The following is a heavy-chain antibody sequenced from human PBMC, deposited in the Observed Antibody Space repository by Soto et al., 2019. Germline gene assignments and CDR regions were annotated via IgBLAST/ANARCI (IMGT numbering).Heavy chain of an antibody. CDR3: ARDPYGGNSRGYYFDY. Sequence: GGSLRLSCAASGFTFSSYWMSWVRQAPGKGLEWVANIKQDGSEKYYVDTVKGRFTISRDNAKNSLYLQMNSLRDEDTAVYYCARDPYGGNSRGYYFDYWGQGTLVTVSS. J-gene: IGHJ4*02. D-gene: IGHD4-17*01. CDR1: GFTFSSYW. CDR2: IKQDGSEK. V-gene: IGHV3-7*01.